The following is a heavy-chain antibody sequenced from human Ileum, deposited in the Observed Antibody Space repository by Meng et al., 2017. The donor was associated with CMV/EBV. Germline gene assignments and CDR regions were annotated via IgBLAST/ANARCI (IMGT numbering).Heavy chain of an antibody. CDR3: VRLTGNSWLDY. CDR1: RDSVSSTTVT. D-gene: IGHD6-13*01. J-gene: IGHJ4*02. CDR2: TYYRSKWFN. Sequence: QVQLQQSGPGLVKTSPTLLLTCAISRDSVSSTTVTWNWIRQSPSRGLEWLGRTYYRSKWFNDYALSVRGRITINPDISKNQLSLQLNSVTPEDTAVYYCVRLTGNSWLDYWGRGTLVTVSS. V-gene: IGHV6-1*01.